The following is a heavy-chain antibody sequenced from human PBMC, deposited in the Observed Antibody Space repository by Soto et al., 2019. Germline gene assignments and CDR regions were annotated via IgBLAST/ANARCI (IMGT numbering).Heavy chain of an antibody. CDR2: ISGSGGST. J-gene: IGHJ4*02. CDR1: GFTFSSYA. D-gene: IGHD6-19*01. CDR3: AKVWQWLVGGFDY. V-gene: IGHV3-23*01. Sequence: VQLLESGGGLVQPGGSLRLSCAASGFTFSSYAMSWVRQAPGKGLEWVSAISGSGGSTYYADSVKGRFTISRDNSKNTLYRQMNSLRAEDTDVYYCAKVWQWLVGGFDYWGQGTLVTVSS.